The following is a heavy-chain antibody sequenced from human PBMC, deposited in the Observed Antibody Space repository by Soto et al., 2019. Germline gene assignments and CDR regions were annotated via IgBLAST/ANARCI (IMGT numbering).Heavy chain of an antibody. CDR2: IIPVLGIA. Sequence: ASVKVSCKASGGTFSSYPISWVRQAPGQGLEWMGRIIPVLGIANYAQKFQGRVTITADKSTSTAYMELSSLRSEDTAVYYCARYGTGTTAVDYYYGMDVWGQGTTVTVSS. CDR1: GGTFSSYP. D-gene: IGHD1-7*01. CDR3: ARYGTGTTAVDYYYGMDV. J-gene: IGHJ6*02. V-gene: IGHV1-69*02.